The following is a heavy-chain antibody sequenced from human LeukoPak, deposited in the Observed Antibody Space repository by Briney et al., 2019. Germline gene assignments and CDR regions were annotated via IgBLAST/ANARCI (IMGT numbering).Heavy chain of an antibody. CDR1: GFTFDDYA. V-gene: IGHV3-9*01. J-gene: IGHJ5*02. D-gene: IGHD2-15*01. Sequence: GRSLRLSCAASGFTFDDYAMHWVRQAPGKGLEWVSGISWNSDSIGYADSVKGRFTISRDNAKNSLYLQMNSLSTEDTALYYCANIGGGPFDPWGQGTLVTVSS. CDR2: ISWNSDSI. CDR3: ANIGGGPFDP.